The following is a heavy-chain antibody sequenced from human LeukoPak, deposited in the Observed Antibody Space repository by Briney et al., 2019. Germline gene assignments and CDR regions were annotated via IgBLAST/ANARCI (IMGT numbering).Heavy chain of an antibody. CDR3: ATAPASVDSS. V-gene: IGHV3-7*01. CDR1: GFTFTKFW. CDR2: INPDGTKT. D-gene: IGHD3-3*01. Sequence: GGSLRLSCAASGFTFTKFWLTWVRQSPGKGLEWVANINPDGTKTTYVDSVEGRFAISRDNAKNSVFLLMTSLRAEDTAMYYCATAPASVDSSWGQGTLVAVSS. J-gene: IGHJ5*02.